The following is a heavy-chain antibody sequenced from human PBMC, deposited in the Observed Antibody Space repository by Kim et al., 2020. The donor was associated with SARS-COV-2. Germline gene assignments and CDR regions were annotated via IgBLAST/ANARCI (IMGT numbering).Heavy chain of an antibody. D-gene: IGHD6-13*01. V-gene: IGHV3-48*02. J-gene: IGHJ4*02. Sequence: YADSVKGRFTISRDNAKNSLYLQMNSLRDEDTAVYYCARGRWAAAGPIDYWGQGTLVTVSS. CDR3: ARGRWAAAGPIDY.